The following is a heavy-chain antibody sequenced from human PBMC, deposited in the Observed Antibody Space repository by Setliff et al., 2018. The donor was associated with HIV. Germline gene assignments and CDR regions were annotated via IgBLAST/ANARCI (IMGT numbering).Heavy chain of an antibody. CDR2: IYYSGSP. J-gene: IGHJ6*03. V-gene: IGHV4-39*01. D-gene: IGHD1-7*01. Sequence: SETLSLTCSVSGGSISSSNYYWGWIRQPPGKGLEWIGNIYYSGSPSYSPSLESRVTILLDTSKNQFSLRLSSVTAADTAVYYCARHRGMPGTTWYNHYMDVWGTGATVTVSS. CDR1: GGSISSSNYY. CDR3: ARHRGMPGTTWYNHYMDV.